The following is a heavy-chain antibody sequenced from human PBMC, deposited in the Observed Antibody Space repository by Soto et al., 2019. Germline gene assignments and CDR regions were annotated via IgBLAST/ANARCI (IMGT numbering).Heavy chain of an antibody. CDR1: GFTFSSYE. CDR3: ARYYDLWSGLLGYYGMGV. V-gene: IGHV3-48*03. CDR2: ISSSGSTI. J-gene: IGHJ6*02. Sequence: EVQLVESGGGLVQPGGSLRLSCAASGFTFSSYEMNWVRQAPGKGLEWVSYISSSGSTIYYADSVKGRFTISRDNAKHSMYLQMNSLRAEDTAVYYCARYYDLWSGLLGYYGMGVWGQGTTVTVSS. D-gene: IGHD3-3*01.